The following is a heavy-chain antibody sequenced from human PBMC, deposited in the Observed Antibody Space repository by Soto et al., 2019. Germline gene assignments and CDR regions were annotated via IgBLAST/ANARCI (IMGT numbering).Heavy chain of an antibody. Sequence: SVKVSCKASGGTFSSYAISWVRQAPGQGLEWMGGIIPIFGTANYAQKLQGRVTITADKSTSTAYMELSSLRSGDTAVYYCARENKDHDFWSGSLSWFDPWGQGTLVTVSS. CDR1: GGTFSSYA. CDR2: IIPIFGTA. V-gene: IGHV1-69*06. CDR3: ARENKDHDFWSGSLSWFDP. J-gene: IGHJ5*02. D-gene: IGHD3-3*01.